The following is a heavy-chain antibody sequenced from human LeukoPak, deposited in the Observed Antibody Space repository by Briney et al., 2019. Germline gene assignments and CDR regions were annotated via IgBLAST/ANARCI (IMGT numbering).Heavy chain of an antibody. V-gene: IGHV4-59*01. CDR2: IYYSGST. CDR1: GGSISSYY. Sequence: SETLSLTCTVSGGSISSYYWSWIRQPPGKGLEWIGYIYYSGSTNYNPSLKSRVTISVDTSKNQFSLKLSSVTAADTAVYYCARVVWGGDFHYSLDVWGKGTTVIVSS. J-gene: IGHJ6*03. CDR3: ARVVWGGDFHYSLDV. D-gene: IGHD7-27*01.